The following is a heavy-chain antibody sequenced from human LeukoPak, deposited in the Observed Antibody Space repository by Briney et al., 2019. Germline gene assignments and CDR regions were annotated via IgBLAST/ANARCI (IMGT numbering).Heavy chain of an antibody. CDR1: GYSITNGYY. CDR3: AKMGYNYGYDD. J-gene: IGHJ4*02. V-gene: IGHV4-38-2*01. CDR2: IYHSGST. Sequence: SETLSLTCVVSGYSITNGYYWGWIRQPPGKGLEWIGRIYHSGSTDYNPSLESRVTISVDTSKNQFSLKLSSVTAADTAVYYCAKMGYNYGYDDWGQGSLAIVSS. D-gene: IGHD5-18*01.